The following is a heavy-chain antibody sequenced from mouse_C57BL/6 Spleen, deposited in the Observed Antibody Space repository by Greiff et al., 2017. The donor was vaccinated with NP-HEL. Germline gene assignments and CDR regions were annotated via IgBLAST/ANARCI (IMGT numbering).Heavy chain of an antibody. J-gene: IGHJ4*01. CDR1: GYTFTSYW. V-gene: IGHV1-59*01. D-gene: IGHD2-1*01. CDR3: ARTSLYYGKRVYYAMDY. Sequence: QVQLQQPGAELVRPGTSVKLSCKASGYTFTSYWMHWVKQRPGQGLEWLGVLDPSDSYPNYKQKFKGKATLTVDTSSSTAYMQLSSLTSEDSAVYYCARTSLYYGKRVYYAMDYWGQGTSVTVSS. CDR2: LDPSDSYP.